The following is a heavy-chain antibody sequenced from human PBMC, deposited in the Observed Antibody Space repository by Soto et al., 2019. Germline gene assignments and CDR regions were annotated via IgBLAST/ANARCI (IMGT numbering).Heavy chain of an antibody. CDR3: AGSSGYYYVSDY. D-gene: IGHD3-22*01. V-gene: IGHV4-31*03. J-gene: IGHJ4*02. CDR1: GGSISSGGYY. CDR2: IYDHGST. Sequence: QVQLQESGPGLVKPSQTLSLTCTVSGGSISSGGYYWSWIRQHPGKGLEWIGYIYDHGSTYYHPSLKRRVTISEDTSKNQFSLKLSSVTAADTAVFYCAGSSGYYYVSDYWGQGTLVTVSS.